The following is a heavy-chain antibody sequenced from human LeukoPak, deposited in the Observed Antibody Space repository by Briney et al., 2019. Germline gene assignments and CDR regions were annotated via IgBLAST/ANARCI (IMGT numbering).Heavy chain of an antibody. J-gene: IGHJ4*02. CDR3: ARLLTIIYYFDY. Sequence: SETLSLTCAVSGYSISSGYYWGWIRQPPGKGLEWIGSIYHSGSTYYNPSLKSRVTIPVDTSKNQFSLKLSSVTAADTAVYYCARLLTIIYYFDYWGQGTLVTVSS. CDR2: IYHSGST. D-gene: IGHD3-10*01. V-gene: IGHV4-38-2*01. CDR1: GYSISSGYY.